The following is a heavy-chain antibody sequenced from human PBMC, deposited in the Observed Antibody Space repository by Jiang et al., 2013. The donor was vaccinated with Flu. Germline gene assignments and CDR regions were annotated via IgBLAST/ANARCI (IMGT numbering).Heavy chain of an antibody. J-gene: IGHJ6*02. Sequence: QLLESGGDLVQPGGSLRLSCAASGFTFSTFAMSWVRQTPGKGLQWVSSINSSGGRTYYADSVKGRFTVSRDISKNTLSLQMHSLRDDDTAVYYCARGYGGNSVEVTHSPYYHHGMDVWGQGTTVFVSS. D-gene: IGHD4-23*01. CDR3: ARGYGGNSVEVTHSPYYHHGMDV. V-gene: IGHV3-23*01. CDR2: INSSGGRT. CDR1: GFTFSTFA.